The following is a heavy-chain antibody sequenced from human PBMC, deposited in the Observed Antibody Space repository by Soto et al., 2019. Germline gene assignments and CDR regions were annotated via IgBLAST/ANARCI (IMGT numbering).Heavy chain of an antibody. V-gene: IGHV4-59*01. CDR2: IYYSGST. D-gene: IGHD6-13*01. Sequence: SETLSLTCTVSGGSISSYYWSWIRQPPGKGLEWIGYIYYSGSTNYNPSLKSRVTISVDTSKNQFSLKLSSVTAADTAVYYCARDLYSSSSDAFDIWGQGTMVT. CDR3: ARDLYSSSSDAFDI. CDR1: GGSISSYY. J-gene: IGHJ3*02.